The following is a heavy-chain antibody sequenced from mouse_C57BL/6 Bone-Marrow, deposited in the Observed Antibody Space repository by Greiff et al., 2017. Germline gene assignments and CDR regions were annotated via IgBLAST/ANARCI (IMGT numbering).Heavy chain of an antibody. CDR3: ARHERGKKKNYERAMDY. CDR1: GYTFTEYT. J-gene: IGHJ4*01. Sequence: VQLQQSGAELVKPGASVKLSCKASGYTFTEYTIHWVKQRSGQGLEWIGWFYPGSGSIKYNEKFKDKATLTADKSSSTAYMELSRLTSEDSAVYLWARHERGKKKNYERAMDYWGQGTSVTVSS. V-gene: IGHV1-62-2*01. CDR2: FYPGSGSI. D-gene: IGHD1-1*01.